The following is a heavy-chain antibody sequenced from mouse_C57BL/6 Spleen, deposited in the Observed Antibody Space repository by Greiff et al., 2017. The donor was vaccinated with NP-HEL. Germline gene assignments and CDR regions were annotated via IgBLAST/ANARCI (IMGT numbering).Heavy chain of an antibody. CDR2: FHPYNDDT. V-gene: IGHV1-47*01. Sequence: VQLQQSGAELVKPGASVKMSCKASGYTFTTYPIEWMKQNHGKSLEWIGNFHPYNDDTKYNEKFKGKATLTVEKSSSTVYLELSRLTSDDSAVYYWARSYYYGSSYDWFGYWGQGTLVTVSA. J-gene: IGHJ3*01. CDR3: ARSYYYGSSYDWFGY. CDR1: GYTFTTYP. D-gene: IGHD1-1*01.